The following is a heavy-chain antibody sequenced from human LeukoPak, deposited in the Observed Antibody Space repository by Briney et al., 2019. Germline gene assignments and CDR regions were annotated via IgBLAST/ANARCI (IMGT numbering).Heavy chain of an antibody. V-gene: IGHV3-74*01. CDR2: INSDGSST. CDR3: ARDASGTYPY. D-gene: IGHD1-26*01. CDR1: GFPFSSYW. Sequence: PGGSLRLSCAVSGFPFSSYWMHWVRQAPGKGLVWVSRINSDGSSTIYADSVKGRFTISRDNAKNTLYLRMNSLRAEDTAVYYCARDASGTYPYWGQGTLVTVSS. J-gene: IGHJ4*02.